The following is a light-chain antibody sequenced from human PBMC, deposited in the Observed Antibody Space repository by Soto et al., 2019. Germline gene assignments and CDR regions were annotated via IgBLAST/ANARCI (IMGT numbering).Light chain of an antibody. CDR2: DAS. V-gene: IGKV3-11*01. CDR3: QHRSNWLGT. CDR1: QSVGAF. J-gene: IGKJ3*01. Sequence: EIVLTQSPATLSLSPGERATLSCRASQSVGAFLAWYQQRSGQTPRLLIYDASARAPGIPARFSGSGSGTDFTLTISRLEPEDFAVYYCQHRSNWLGTFGPGTKVDIK.